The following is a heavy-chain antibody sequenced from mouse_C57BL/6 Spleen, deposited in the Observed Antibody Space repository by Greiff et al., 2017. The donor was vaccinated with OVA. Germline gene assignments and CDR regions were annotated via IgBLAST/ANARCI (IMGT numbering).Heavy chain of an antibody. CDR2: INPGSGGT. CDR1: GYAFTNYL. V-gene: IGHV1-54*01. D-gene: IGHD2-4*01. J-gene: IGHJ2*01. CDR3: ARSGYDYDVDYVDD. Sequence: QVQLQQSGAELVRPGTSVKVSCKASGYAFTNYLIAWVKQRPGQGLEWIGVINPGSGGTNYNEKFKGKATLTADKSSSTAYLQLSSLTSEDSAVYFCARSGYDYDVDYVDDWGKGTTLTVSS.